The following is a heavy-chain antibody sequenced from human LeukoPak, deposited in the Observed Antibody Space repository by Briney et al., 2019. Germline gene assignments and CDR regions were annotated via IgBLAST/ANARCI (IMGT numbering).Heavy chain of an antibody. CDR1: GGSISSYY. CDR2: IYYSGST. J-gene: IGHJ4*02. D-gene: IGHD3-16*01. V-gene: IGHV4-59*01. CDR3: AKDRRFEGWPLDY. Sequence: SETLSLTCTVSGGSISSYYWSWIRQPPGKGLEWIGYIYYSGSTSYNPSLKSRVTISVDTSKNQFSLKLSSVTAADTAVYYCAKDRRFEGWPLDYWGQGTLVTVSS.